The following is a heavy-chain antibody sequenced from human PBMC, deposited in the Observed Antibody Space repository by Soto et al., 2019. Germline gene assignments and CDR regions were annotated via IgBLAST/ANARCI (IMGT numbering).Heavy chain of an antibody. J-gene: IGHJ6*02. D-gene: IGHD2-2*01. CDR3: ARERYQVISDGMDV. V-gene: IGHV1-2*02. CDR2: INPETGGT. CDR1: GYTFTGYY. Sequence: KVSCQASGYTFTGYYVHWVREAPGQGLEWMGWINPETGGTSYAQKFQGRVTLSRDTSINTAYLELSRLRFDDAAVYFCARERYQVISDGMDVWGQGTTVTVSS.